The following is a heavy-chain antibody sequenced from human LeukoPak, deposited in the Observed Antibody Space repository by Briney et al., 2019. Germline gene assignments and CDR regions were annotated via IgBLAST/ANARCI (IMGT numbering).Heavy chain of an antibody. Sequence: PGGSLRLSCSASGFTFSSYAMHWVRQAPGKGLEYVSAISSNGGSTYYADSVKGRFTISRDNSKNTLYLQMSSLRAEDTAVYYCIRSGGDGNWGYWGQGTLVTVSS. CDR3: IRSGGDGNWGY. J-gene: IGHJ4*02. D-gene: IGHD2-21*02. CDR2: ISSNGGST. V-gene: IGHV3-64D*06. CDR1: GFTFSSYA.